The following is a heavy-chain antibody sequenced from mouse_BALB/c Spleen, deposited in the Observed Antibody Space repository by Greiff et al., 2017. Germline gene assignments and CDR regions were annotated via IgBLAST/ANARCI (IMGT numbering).Heavy chain of an antibody. CDR3: ARRGVYGPEWYFDV. CDR2: IYPGDGDT. D-gene: IGHD2-10*02. V-gene: IGHV1-80*01. Sequence: QVQLQQSGAELVRPGSSVKISCKASGYAFSSYWMNWVKQRPGQGLEWIGQIYPGDGDTNYNGKFKGKATLTADKSSSTAYMQLSSLTSEDSAVYFCARRGVYGPEWYFDVWGAGTTGTVSS. J-gene: IGHJ1*01. CDR1: GYAFSSYW.